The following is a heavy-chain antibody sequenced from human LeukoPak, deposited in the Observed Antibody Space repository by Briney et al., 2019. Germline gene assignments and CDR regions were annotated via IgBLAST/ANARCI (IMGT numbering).Heavy chain of an antibody. D-gene: IGHD3-3*01. V-gene: IGHV4-34*01. CDR1: GGSFSGYY. Sequence: SETLSLTCAVYGGSFSGYYWSWIRQPPGKGLEWIGGINHSGSTNYNPYLKSRVTISVDTSKNQFSLKLSSVTAADTAVYYCARSGRVGGVRYYYYMDVWGKGTTVTVSS. CDR3: ARSGRVGGVRYYYYMDV. J-gene: IGHJ6*03. CDR2: INHSGST.